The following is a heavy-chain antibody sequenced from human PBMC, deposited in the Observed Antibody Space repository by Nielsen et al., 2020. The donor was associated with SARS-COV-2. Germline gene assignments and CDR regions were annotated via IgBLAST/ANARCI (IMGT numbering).Heavy chain of an antibody. D-gene: IGHD3/OR15-3a*01. CDR3: ARARATIFGLVMSYGMDV. V-gene: IGHV1-2*06. J-gene: IGHJ6*02. Sequence: ASVKVSCKASGYTFTDYYIHWVRLAPGQGLEWMGLNNPYSVGTNYAQKFQGKVTMTRNASISTVYMELTSDDTAVYYCARARATIFGLVMSYGMDVWGQGTTVAVSS. CDR2: NNPYSVGT. CDR1: GYTFTDYY.